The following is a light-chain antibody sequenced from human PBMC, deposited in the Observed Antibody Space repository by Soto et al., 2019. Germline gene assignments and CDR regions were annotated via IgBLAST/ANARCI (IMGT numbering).Light chain of an antibody. CDR3: SSYTSSSTPV. CDR2: EVS. J-gene: IGLJ1*01. V-gene: IGLV2-14*01. CDR1: SSDVGGYNY. Sequence: QSALTQPASVSGSPGQSIAISCTGTSSDVGGYNYVSWYQQHPGKAPKLMIYEVSNRPSGVSNRFSGSKSGNTASLTISGLQAEDEAEYYCSSYTSSSTPVFGTGTKV.